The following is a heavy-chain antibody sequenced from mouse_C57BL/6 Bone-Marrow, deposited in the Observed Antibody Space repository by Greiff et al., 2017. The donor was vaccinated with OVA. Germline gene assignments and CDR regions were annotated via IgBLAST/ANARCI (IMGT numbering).Heavy chain of an antibody. J-gene: IGHJ1*03. CDR2: ISSGGSYT. CDR3: ASSIYYYGRRYFDV. V-gene: IGHV5-6*01. CDR1: GFTFSSYG. Sequence: EVQLQQSGGDLVKPGGSLKLSCAASGFTFSSYGMSWVRQTPDTRLEWVATISSGGSYTYYPDSVKGRFTISRDNAKNTLYLQMSSLKSEDTAMYYCASSIYYYGRRYFDVWGTGTTVTVSS. D-gene: IGHD1-1*01.